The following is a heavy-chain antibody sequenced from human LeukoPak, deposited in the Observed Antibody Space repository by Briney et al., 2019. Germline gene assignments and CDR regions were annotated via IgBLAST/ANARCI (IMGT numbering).Heavy chain of an antibody. CDR3: AKAQANYDFWSGYFDY. J-gene: IGHJ4*02. D-gene: IGHD3-3*01. CDR1: GFTFDDYA. Sequence: GRSLRLSCAASGFTFDDYAMHWVRQAPGKGLEWVSGISWNSGSIGYADSVKGRFTISRDNAKNSPYLQMNSLRAEDTALYYCAKAQANYDFWSGYFDYWGQGTLVTVSS. V-gene: IGHV3-9*01. CDR2: ISWNSGSI.